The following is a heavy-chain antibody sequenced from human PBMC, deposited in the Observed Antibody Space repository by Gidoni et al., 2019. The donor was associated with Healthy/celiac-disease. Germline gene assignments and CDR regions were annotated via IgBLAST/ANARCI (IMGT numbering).Heavy chain of an antibody. J-gene: IGHJ3*02. D-gene: IGHD1-26*01. CDR2: ISSSGSTI. V-gene: IGHV3-11*01. CDR3: ARAEYSGSYYLWDAFDI. CDR1: GFTFSAYY. Sequence: QVQLVESGGGLVKPGGSLRLSCAASGFTFSAYYMSWIRQAPGKGLEWVSYISSSGSTIYYADSVKGRFTISRDNAKNSLYLQMNSLRAEDTAVYYCARAEYSGSYYLWDAFDIWGQGTMVTVSS.